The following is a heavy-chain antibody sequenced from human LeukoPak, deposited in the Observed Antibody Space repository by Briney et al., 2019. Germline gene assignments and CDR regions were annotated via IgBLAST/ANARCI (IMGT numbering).Heavy chain of an antibody. CDR2: IKQDGSEK. CDR3: VRGDYGDLFNY. V-gene: IGHV3-7*03. Sequence: PGGSLRLSCAASGFTFSSYWMSWVRQAPGKGLEWVGYIKQDGSEKYYVDSVKGRFTISSDNAKSSLYLQMNSLRADDTAVYYCVRGDYGDLFNYWGQGTLVTASS. CDR1: GFTFSSYW. J-gene: IGHJ4*02. D-gene: IGHD4-17*01.